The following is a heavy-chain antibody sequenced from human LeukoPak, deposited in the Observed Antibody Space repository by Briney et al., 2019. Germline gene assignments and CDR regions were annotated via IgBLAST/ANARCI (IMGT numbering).Heavy chain of an antibody. CDR3: GRAFPPLRTSTAGDI. J-gene: IGHJ4*02. Sequence: GGSQISSCSASGFTFSDYDMNWIRQAPGKGLEWISAISGRSSHTYYGDSVKGRFSISRDNAKNLLYLQMNGLGAEDTAVYYCGRAFPPLRTSTAGDIWGQGPWVAVSS. CDR1: GFTFSDYD. D-gene: IGHD3-16*01. V-gene: IGHV3-21*06. CDR2: ISGRSSHT.